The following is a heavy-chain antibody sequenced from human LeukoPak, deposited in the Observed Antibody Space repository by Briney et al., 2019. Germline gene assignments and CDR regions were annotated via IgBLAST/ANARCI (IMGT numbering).Heavy chain of an antibody. CDR1: GYNFADHY. D-gene: IGHD2-2*01. CDR3: ARVFRGVVPAALTFDY. J-gene: IGHJ4*02. V-gene: IGHV1-2*02. Sequence: GASVKVSCQASGYNFADHYVHWVRQAPGQGLEWMGWINPKSGGTDYAQKFQGRVTMTRDTSISTAYMELSRLRSDDTAVYYCARVFRGVVPAALTFDYWGQGTLVTVSS. CDR2: INPKSGGT.